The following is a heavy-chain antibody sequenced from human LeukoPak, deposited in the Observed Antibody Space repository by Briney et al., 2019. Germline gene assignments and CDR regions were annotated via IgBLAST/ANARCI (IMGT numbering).Heavy chain of an antibody. V-gene: IGHV4-34*01. CDR1: GGSFSGYY. CDR3: ARGLGYCSSTSCSYYYYYGMDV. D-gene: IGHD2-2*01. J-gene: IGHJ6*02. CDR2: IHHRGIT. Sequence: PETLSLPCDVYGGSFSGYYWSWIRQPPGKGLEWIGEIHHRGITNYNPSLKSRVTISVAPSKNQFSLKLSSVTAADTAVYYCARGLGYCSSTSCSYYYYYGMDVWGQGTTVTVSS.